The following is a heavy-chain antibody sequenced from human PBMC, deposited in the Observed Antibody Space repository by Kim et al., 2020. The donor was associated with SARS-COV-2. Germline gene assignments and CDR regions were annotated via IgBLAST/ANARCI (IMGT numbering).Heavy chain of an antibody. Sequence: SETLSLTCIVSGDSISSSSYHWGWIRQPPGKGLEWIGTISYTGSTYYNPSLKSRVTISVDTSKNQFSLKLSSVTAADTAVYYCGRRLTVAGGYFDLWGRGTLVTVSS. V-gene: IGHV4-39*01. J-gene: IGHJ2*01. CDR2: ISYTGST. D-gene: IGHD6-19*01. CDR3: GRRLTVAGGYFDL. CDR1: GDSISSSSYH.